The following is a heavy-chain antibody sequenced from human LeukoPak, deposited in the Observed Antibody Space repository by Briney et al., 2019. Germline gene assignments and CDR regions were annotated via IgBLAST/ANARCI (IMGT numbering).Heavy chain of an antibody. Sequence: PSQTLSLTCTVSGGSISSGGYYWSWIRQHPGKGLEWIGYIYYSGSTYYNPSLKSRVTISVDTSKNQFSLKLSSVTAADTAVYYCARASSSGYNIFDYWGQGTLVTVSS. J-gene: IGHJ4*02. D-gene: IGHD3-22*01. V-gene: IGHV4-31*03. CDR3: ARASSSGYNIFDY. CDR2: IYYSGST. CDR1: GGSISSGGYY.